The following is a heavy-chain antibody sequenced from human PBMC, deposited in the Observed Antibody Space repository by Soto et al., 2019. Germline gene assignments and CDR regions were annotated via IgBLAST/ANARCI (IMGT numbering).Heavy chain of an antibody. J-gene: IGHJ2*01. CDR3: ARTQNWYFDL. CDR1: GFSLSTSGMR. CDR2: IDWDDDK. Sequence: SGPTLVNPTQTLTLTCTFSGFSLSTSGMRVSWIRQPPGRALEWPARIDWDDDKFYSTSLKTRLTISKDTSKNQVVLTMTNMDPVDTATYYCARTQNWYFDLWGRGTLVTVSP. V-gene: IGHV2-70*04.